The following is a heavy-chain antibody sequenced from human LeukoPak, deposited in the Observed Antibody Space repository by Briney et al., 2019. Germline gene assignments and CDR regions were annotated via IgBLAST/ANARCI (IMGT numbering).Heavy chain of an antibody. V-gene: IGHV5-51*01. CDR1: GYSFSTYW. J-gene: IGHJ3*01. Sequence: GESLKISCQGSGYSFSTYWITWVRQMPGKGLEWMGIIYPGDSDTRYSPSFQGQVTISTDESVSTAYLQWTSLRASDTAIYYCSGRPRKHSIYWGPPFAFGGKGKRVT. D-gene: IGHD3-16*01. CDR3: SGRPRKHSIYWGPPFAF. CDR2: IYPGDSDT.